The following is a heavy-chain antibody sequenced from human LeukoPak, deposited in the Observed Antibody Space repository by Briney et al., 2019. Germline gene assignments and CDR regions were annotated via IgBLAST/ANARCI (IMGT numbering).Heavy chain of an antibody. CDR3: ARVITVRGVIFDY. J-gene: IGHJ4*02. CDR1: GGSFSTYY. Sequence: SETLSLTCTVSGGSFSTYYWSWIRQPPGKGLEWIGYIYYSGSTDYNPSLKSRVTISVDTSKNQFSLTLNSVTAADTAVYYCARVITVRGVIFDYWGQGALVTVSS. V-gene: IGHV4-59*01. CDR2: IYYSGST. D-gene: IGHD3-16*01.